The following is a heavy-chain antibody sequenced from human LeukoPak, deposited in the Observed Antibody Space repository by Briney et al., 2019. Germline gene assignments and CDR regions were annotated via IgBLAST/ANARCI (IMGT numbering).Heavy chain of an antibody. CDR1: GGSISSYY. CDR3: ARDRVMGAPGAFDI. CDR2: IYYSGST. D-gene: IGHD1-26*01. J-gene: IGHJ3*02. Sequence: PSETLSLTCTVSGGSISSYYWSWIRQPPGKGLEWIGYIYYSGSTNYNPSLKSRVTISVDTSKNQFSLKLSSVTAADTAVYYCARDRVMGAPGAFDIWGQGTMVTVSS. V-gene: IGHV4-59*01.